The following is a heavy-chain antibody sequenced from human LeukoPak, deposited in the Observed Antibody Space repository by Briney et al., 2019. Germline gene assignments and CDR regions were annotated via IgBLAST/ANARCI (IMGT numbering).Heavy chain of an antibody. D-gene: IGHD3-10*01. Sequence: PGGSLRLSCAASGFTFSSYSMNWIRQPPGKGLEWIGYIYYSGSTDYNPSLKSRVTISVDTSKNQFSLKLSSVTAADTAVYYCARVRRRITMVRGGSRWCWFDPWGQGTLVTVSS. J-gene: IGHJ5*02. V-gene: IGHV4-59*01. CDR3: ARVRRRITMVRGGSRWCWFDP. CDR1: GFTFSSYS. CDR2: IYYSGST.